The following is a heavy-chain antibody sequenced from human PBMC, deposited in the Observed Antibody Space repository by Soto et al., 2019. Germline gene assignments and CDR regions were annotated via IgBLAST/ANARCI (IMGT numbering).Heavy chain of an antibody. J-gene: IGHJ6*03. CDR3: ARYKHWTIAVQGYIDV. Sequence: QVQLQESGPGLVKPSETLSLTCTVSGGSINNYHWSWIRQSPERGLEWIGHILYTGSTNYNPSLKSRVIMSIDTSRTQFSLRLSFVTAADTAVYYCARYKHWTIAVQGYIDVWGKGTTVTVSS. D-gene: IGHD6-19*01. CDR1: GGSINNYH. V-gene: IGHV4-59*01. CDR2: ILYTGST.